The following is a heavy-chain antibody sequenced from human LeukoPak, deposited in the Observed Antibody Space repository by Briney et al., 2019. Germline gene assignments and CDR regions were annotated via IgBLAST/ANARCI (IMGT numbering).Heavy chain of an antibody. V-gene: IGHV3-15*01. J-gene: IGHJ4*02. CDR1: GFSFSDAW. D-gene: IGHD1-26*01. Sequence: GGSLRLSCAASGFSFSDAWMSWVRQAPGRGLEWVGRLKSKGGGETADYTAPVKGRFTISRDDSKNTLYLQMSSLKIEDTAVYYCARVGGSYYGFDYWGQGTLVTVSS. CDR3: ARVGGSYYGFDY. CDR2: LKSKGGGETA.